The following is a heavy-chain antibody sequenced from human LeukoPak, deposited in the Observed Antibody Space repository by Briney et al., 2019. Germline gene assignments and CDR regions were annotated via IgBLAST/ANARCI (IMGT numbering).Heavy chain of an antibody. CDR2: MYYSGSS. J-gene: IGHJ5*02. Sequence: SETLSLTCSVSGGSISSSKYYWGWIRQPPGKGLEWIGTMYYSGSSHYNPSLKSRVTISVDTSKNQFSLKLSSVTAADTAVYYCARDRDYYDSSGYYYDPYNWFDPWGQGTLVTVSS. CDR3: ARDRDYYDSSGYYYDPYNWFDP. CDR1: GGSISSSKYY. D-gene: IGHD3-22*01. V-gene: IGHV4-39*07.